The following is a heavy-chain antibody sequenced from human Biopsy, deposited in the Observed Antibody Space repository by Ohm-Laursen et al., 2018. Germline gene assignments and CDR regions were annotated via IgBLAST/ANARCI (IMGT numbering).Heavy chain of an antibody. V-gene: IGHV4-59*01. J-gene: IGHJ6*02. CDR3: ARATNSTGWPYYYFYGMDV. CDR2: IYYSGST. D-gene: IGHD2/OR15-2a*01. CDR1: GGSISSDY. Sequence: GTLSLTCIVSGGSISSDYWSWIRQTPGKGLEWIGYIYYSGSTNYNPSLKSRVTISVDTSKNQFSLRLNSVTAADTAVYYCARATNSTGWPYYYFYGMDVWGQGTTVTVSS.